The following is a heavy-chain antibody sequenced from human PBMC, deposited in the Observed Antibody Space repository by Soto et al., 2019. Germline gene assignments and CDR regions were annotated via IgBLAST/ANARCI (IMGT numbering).Heavy chain of an antibody. J-gene: IGHJ5*02. D-gene: IGHD5-18*01. CDR1: GFTFSSYA. CDR2: ISGSGGST. CDR3: AKMGGIQLSRNNNRFDP. Sequence: GGSLRLSCAASGFTFSSYAMSWVRQAPGKGLEWVSAISGSGGSTYYADSVKGRFTISRDNSKNTLYLQMNSLRAEDTAVYYCAKMGGIQLSRNNNRFDPWGQGTLVTVSS. V-gene: IGHV3-23*01.